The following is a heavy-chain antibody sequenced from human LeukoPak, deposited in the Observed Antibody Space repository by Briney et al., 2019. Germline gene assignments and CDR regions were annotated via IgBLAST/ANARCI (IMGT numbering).Heavy chain of an antibody. D-gene: IGHD1-7*01. J-gene: IGHJ4*02. V-gene: IGHV4-39*07. CDR3: ARLFGNYQNYFDY. CDR2: IYYSGTT. Sequence: SETLSLTCTVSGGSFSSSDYYWGWIRQPPGKGLEWIGSIYYSGTTYYNPSLKSRVTISVDTSKNQFSLKLRSVTAADTAVYYCARLFGNYQNYFDYWGQGTLVTVSS. CDR1: GGSFSSSDYY.